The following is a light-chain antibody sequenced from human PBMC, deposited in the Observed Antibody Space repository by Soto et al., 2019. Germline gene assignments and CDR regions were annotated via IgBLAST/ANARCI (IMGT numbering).Light chain of an antibody. CDR2: DVS. V-gene: IGLV2-11*01. Sequence: LTQPRSVSGSPGQSVTISCTGTSSDVGGYNYVSWYQQHPGKAPKLMIYDVSKRPSGVPDRFSGSKSGNTASLTISGLQAEDEADYYCCSYAGSYTFYVFGTGAKVTVL. CDR3: CSYAGSYTFYV. CDR1: SSDVGGYNY. J-gene: IGLJ1*01.